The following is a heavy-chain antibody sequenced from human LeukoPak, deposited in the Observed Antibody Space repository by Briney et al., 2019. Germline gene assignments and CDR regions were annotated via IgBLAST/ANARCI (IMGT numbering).Heavy chain of an antibody. D-gene: IGHD6-6*01. V-gene: IGHV3-30*01. J-gene: IGHJ4*02. CDR3: AGDGYSSSLYYFDY. CDR1: GFTFSSYA. CDR2: ISYDGSNK. Sequence: GGSLRLSCAASGFTFSSYAMHWVRQAPGKGLEWVAVISYDGSNKYYADSVKGRFTLSRDNSKNTLYLQMNSLRAEDTAVYYCAGDGYSSSLYYFDYWGQGTLVTVSS.